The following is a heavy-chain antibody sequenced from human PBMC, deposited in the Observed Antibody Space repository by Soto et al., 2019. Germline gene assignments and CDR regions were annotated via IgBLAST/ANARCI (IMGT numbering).Heavy chain of an antibody. CDR3: ARDGFCSGGTCRIGNWFDP. D-gene: IGHD2-15*01. Sequence: SDTLSLTCAVYGGSFRGYYWTWIRQSPGKGLEWIGNVNHRGRTNYNVSLQSRVTISVDTSQNQFSLKLDSVTAADTAVYYCARDGFCSGGTCRIGNWFDPWGQGTLVTVSS. CDR1: GGSFRGYY. J-gene: IGHJ5*02. CDR2: VNHRGRT. V-gene: IGHV4-34*01.